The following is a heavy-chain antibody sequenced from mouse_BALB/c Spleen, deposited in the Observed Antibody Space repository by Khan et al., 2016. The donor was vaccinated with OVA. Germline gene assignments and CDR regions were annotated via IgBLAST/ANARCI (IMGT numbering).Heavy chain of an antibody. Sequence: QVRLQQSGAELVKPGASVKLSCKASGYTFTSYYMYWVKQRPGQGLEWIGEINPSDGDTNSNEKFKSKATLTVDKSTSTAYMQLSSLTSKDSAVYYCTRSGYGTFAYWGQGTLVTVSA. D-gene: IGHD2-1*01. CDR1: GYTFTSYY. V-gene: IGHV1S81*02. CDR2: INPSDGDT. CDR3: TRSGYGTFAY. J-gene: IGHJ3*01.